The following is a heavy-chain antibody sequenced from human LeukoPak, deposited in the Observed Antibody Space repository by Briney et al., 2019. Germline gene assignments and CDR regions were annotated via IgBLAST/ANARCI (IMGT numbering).Heavy chain of an antibody. CDR1: GYTFTSYD. CDR3: ARGPHDYYDSSGYYALGMNY. Sequence: ASVKASCKASGYTFTSYDINWVRQATGQGLEWMGWMNPNSGNTGYAQKFQGRVTMTRNTSISTAYVELSSLRSEDTAVYYCARGPHDYYDSSGYYALGMNYWGQGTLVTVSS. J-gene: IGHJ4*02. CDR2: MNPNSGNT. V-gene: IGHV1-8*01. D-gene: IGHD3-22*01.